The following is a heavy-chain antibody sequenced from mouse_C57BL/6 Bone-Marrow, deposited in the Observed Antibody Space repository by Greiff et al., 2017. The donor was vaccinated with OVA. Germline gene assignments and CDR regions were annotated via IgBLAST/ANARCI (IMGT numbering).Heavy chain of an antibody. CDR2: IDPSDSYT. CDR3: ARVAIYYDNFPYFDY. J-gene: IGHJ2*01. CDR1: GYTFTSYW. Sequence: QVQLQQPGAELVMPGASVKLSCKASGYTFTSYWMHWVKQRPGQGLEWIGEIDPSDSYTKYNQKFKGKSTLTVDKSSSTAYMQHSKLTSEYSAVNYFARVAIYYDNFPYFDYWGQGTTLTVSS. D-gene: IGHD2-1*01. V-gene: IGHV1-69*01.